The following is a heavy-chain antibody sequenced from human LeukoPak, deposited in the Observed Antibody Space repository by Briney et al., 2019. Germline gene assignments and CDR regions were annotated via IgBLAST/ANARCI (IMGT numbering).Heavy chain of an antibody. D-gene: IGHD6-13*01. V-gene: IGHV1-18*01. CDR1: GYTFTSYS. CDR3: ARVATSSWYNIYYYYYMDV. J-gene: IGHJ6*03. CDR2: ISVYNGNT. Sequence: GASVKVSCKASGYTFTSYSISWVRHAPGQGLEWMGWISVYNGNTNYAQKLQGRVTMTTDTSTSTAYMELRSLRSDDTAVYYCARVATSSWYNIYYYYYMDVWGKGTTVTVSS.